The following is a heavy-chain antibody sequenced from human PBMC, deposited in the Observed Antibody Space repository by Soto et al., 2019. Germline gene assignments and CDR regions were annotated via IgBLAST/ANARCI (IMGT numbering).Heavy chain of an antibody. CDR1: GYTFTSYA. J-gene: IGHJ4*02. CDR2: ISAYNGNT. Sequence: ASVKVSCKASGYTFTSYAISWVRQAPGQGLEWMGWISAYNGNTNYAQNLRGRVTMTTDASTSTAYLQWSSLKASDSAMYFCARHYYYDSSYYYPTNTQLPLDYWGQGTLVTVSS. D-gene: IGHD3-22*01. V-gene: IGHV1-18*01. CDR3: ARHYYYDSSYYYPTNTQLPLDY.